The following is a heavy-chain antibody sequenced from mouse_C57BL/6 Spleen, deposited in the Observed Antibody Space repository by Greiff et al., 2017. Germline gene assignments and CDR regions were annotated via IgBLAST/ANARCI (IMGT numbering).Heavy chain of an antibody. D-gene: IGHD2-3*01. CDR2: ISSGSSTI. J-gene: IGHJ2*01. V-gene: IGHV5-17*01. CDR1: GFTFSDYG. CDR3: ARQGWFDY. Sequence: EVQLVESGGGLVKPGGSLKLSCEASGFTFSDYGMNWVRQAPEKGLEWVAYISSGSSTIYYADTVKGCFTISRDNAKNTLFLQMTSLRSEDTAMDYCARQGWFDYWGQGTTLTVSS.